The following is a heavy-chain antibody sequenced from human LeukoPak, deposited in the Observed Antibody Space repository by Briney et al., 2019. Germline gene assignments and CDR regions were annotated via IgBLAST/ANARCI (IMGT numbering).Heavy chain of an antibody. CDR3: ARVSIVVVPAAPEGAAFDI. D-gene: IGHD2-2*01. V-gene: IGHV4-38-2*02. CDR1: GYSISSGYY. CDR2: IYHSGST. Sequence: NSSETLSLTCTVSGYSISSGYYWGWIRQPPGKGLEWIGSIYHSGSTYYNPSLKSRVTISVDTSKNQFSLKLSSVTAADTAVYYCARVSIVVVPAAPEGAAFDIWGQGTMVTVSS. J-gene: IGHJ3*02.